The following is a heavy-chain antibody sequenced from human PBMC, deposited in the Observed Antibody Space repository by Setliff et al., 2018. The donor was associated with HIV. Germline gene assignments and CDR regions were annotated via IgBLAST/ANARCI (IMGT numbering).Heavy chain of an antibody. J-gene: IGHJ4*02. D-gene: IGHD1-26*01. CDR3: ARGKGGLVGPAEFDY. Sequence: ASETLSLTCAVYGGSFSGYHWDWVRQPPGKGLEWIGSLFYTGSTSCNPSLKSRVTRSGDTSKNQFSLKLKSVTAADTAIYFCARGKGGLVGPAEFDYWGPGTQVTVS. CDR1: GGSFSGYH. CDR2: LFYTGST. V-gene: IGHV4-34*12.